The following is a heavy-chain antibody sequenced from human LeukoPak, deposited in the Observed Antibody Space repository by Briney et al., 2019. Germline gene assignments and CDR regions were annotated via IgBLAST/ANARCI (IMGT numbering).Heavy chain of an antibody. CDR2: IFHTGAA. J-gene: IGHJ3*02. CDR1: GGSIGTYY. V-gene: IGHV4-59*12. D-gene: IGHD4-23*01. Sequence: SETLSLTCTLSGGSIGTYYWSWIRQAPGKGVEWIAYIFHTGAAKYNPSLKSRGTISVDTAKNQFSLKLTSVTAADTAVYYCARGSITVVPAFDIWGQGTMVTVSS. CDR3: ARGSITVVPAFDI.